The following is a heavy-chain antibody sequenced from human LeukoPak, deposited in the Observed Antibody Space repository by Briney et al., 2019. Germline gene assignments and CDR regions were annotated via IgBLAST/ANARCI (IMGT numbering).Heavy chain of an antibody. Sequence: PGGSLRLSCAASGFTFSSYAMHWVRQAPGKGLEWVAVISYDGSNKYYADSVKGRFTISRDNSKNTLYLQMNSLRAEDTAVYYCARAPDDCSSTSCPLDYWGQGTLVTVSS. CDR2: ISYDGSNK. V-gene: IGHV3-30-3*01. J-gene: IGHJ4*02. D-gene: IGHD2-2*01. CDR1: GFTFSSYA. CDR3: ARAPDDCSSTSCPLDY.